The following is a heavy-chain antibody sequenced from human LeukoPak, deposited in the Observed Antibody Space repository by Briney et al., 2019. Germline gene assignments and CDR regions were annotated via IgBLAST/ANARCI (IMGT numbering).Heavy chain of an antibody. CDR2: IIPIFGTA. Sequence: SVKVSCKASGGTFSSYAISWVRQAPGQGLEWMGGIIPIFGTANYAQKFQGRVTITADESTSTAYMELSSLRSEDTAVYYCARVYDGAHYFDYWGQGTLVTVSS. CDR3: ARVYDGAHYFDY. CDR1: GGTFSSYA. J-gene: IGHJ4*02. V-gene: IGHV1-69*13. D-gene: IGHD4-17*01.